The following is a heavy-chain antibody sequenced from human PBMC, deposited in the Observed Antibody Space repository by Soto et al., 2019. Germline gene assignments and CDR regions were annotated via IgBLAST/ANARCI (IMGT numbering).Heavy chain of an antibody. D-gene: IGHD3-22*01. J-gene: IGHJ4*02. CDR2: INPSGGST. V-gene: IGHV1-46*03. CDR3: ARDPSFHSSGSHYYFDY. Sequence: ASVKVSCKASGYTFTSYYMHWVRQAPGQGLEWMGIINPSGGSTSYAQKFQGRVTMTRDTSTSTVYMELSSLRSEDTAVYYCARDPSFHSSGSHYYFDYWGQGTLVTVS. CDR1: GYTFTSYY.